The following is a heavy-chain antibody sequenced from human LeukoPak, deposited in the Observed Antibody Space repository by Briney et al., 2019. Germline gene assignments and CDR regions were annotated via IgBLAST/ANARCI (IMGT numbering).Heavy chain of an antibody. CDR2: INAGNGNT. D-gene: IGHD2-15*01. CDR3: AREGGSHLYYFDY. Sequence: ASVKVSCKASGYTFTSYAMHCVRQAPGHRLEWMGWINAGNGNTKYSQKFQGRVTITRDTSASTAYMELSSLRSEDTAVYYCAREGGSHLYYFDYWGQGTLVTVSS. CDR1: GYTFTSYA. J-gene: IGHJ4*02. V-gene: IGHV1-3*01.